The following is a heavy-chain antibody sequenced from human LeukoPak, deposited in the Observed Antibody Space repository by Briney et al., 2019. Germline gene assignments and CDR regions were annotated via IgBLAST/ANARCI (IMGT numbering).Heavy chain of an antibody. CDR1: GASITSYF. CDR3: ALGAAFDI. CDR2: IYYTESP. J-gene: IGHJ3*02. V-gene: IGHV4-59*01. Sequence: SETLSLTCTVSGASITSYFWSWVRQPPGKGLEWIGYIYYTESPNYNPSLKSRLTISVDTSKNQFSLKLTSVTPADAAVYYCALGAAFDIWGQGTLVTVSS.